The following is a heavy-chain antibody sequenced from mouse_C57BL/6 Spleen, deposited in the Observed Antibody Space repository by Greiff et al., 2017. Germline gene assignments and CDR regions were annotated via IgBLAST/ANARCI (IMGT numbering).Heavy chain of an antibody. CDR2: IRNKANGYTT. J-gene: IGHJ2*01. V-gene: IGHV7-3*01. Sequence: EVMLVESGGGLVQPGGSLSLSCAASGFTFTDYYMSWVRQPPGKALEWLGFIRNKANGYTTEYSASVKVRFTISRDNSQSILYLQMNALRAEDSATYYCARYGNYFDYWGQGTTLTVSS. CDR1: GFTFTDYY. CDR3: ARYGNYFDY.